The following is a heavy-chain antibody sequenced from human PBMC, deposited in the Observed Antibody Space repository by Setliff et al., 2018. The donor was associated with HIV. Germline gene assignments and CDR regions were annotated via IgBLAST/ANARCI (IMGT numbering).Heavy chain of an antibody. CDR2: INSDGSSR. D-gene: IGHD3-22*01. CDR1: GFSLSNYW. CDR3: TRDFSESNGFALDY. Sequence: LSLTCAASGFSLSNYWIHWVRQAPGKGLVWVSRINSDGSSRRYADSVRGRFTISRDNAKNRLYLQMNSLRAEDTAVYYCTRDFSESNGFALDYWGQGTLVTVSS. V-gene: IGHV3-74*01. J-gene: IGHJ4*02.